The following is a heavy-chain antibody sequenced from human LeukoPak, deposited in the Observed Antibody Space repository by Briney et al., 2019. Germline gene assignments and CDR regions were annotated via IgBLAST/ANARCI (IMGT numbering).Heavy chain of an antibody. CDR1: GDSVSSNGVA. J-gene: IGHJ4*02. D-gene: IGHD6-19*01. Sequence: SQTLSLTCAISGDSVSSNGVAWNWIRQSPSRGLELLGRTYYRSKWYNDYAVSVKSRITINPDTSKNQFSLQLSSVTPEDTAVYFCARGWYYFDYWGQGTLVTVSS. CDR3: ARGWYYFDY. V-gene: IGHV6-1*01. CDR2: TYYRSKWYN.